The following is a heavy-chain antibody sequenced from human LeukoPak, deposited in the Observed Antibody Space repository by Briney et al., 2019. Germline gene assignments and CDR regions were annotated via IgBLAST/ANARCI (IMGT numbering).Heavy chain of an antibody. CDR3: AREVAAAGTSDYYYGMDV. J-gene: IGHJ6*02. Sequence: ASVKVSCKASGYTFTSYGISWVRQAPGQRLEWMGWISAYNGNTNYAQKLQGRVTMTTDTSTRTAYMELRSLRSDDTAVYYCAREVAAAGTSDYYYGMDVWGQGTTVTVSS. V-gene: IGHV1-18*01. CDR1: GYTFTSYG. D-gene: IGHD6-13*01. CDR2: ISAYNGNT.